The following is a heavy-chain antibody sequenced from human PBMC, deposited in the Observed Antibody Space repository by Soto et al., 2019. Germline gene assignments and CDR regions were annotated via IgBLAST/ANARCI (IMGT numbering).Heavy chain of an antibody. J-gene: IGHJ5*02. D-gene: IGHD3-10*01. CDR3: AASKLRGAWFDP. V-gene: IGHV1-24*01. CDR2: FDPEDGET. Sequence: SVKDPCKVSGCTLTELCMQWLRQAPGKGLEWMGGFDPEDGETIYAQKFQGRVTMTEDTSTDTAYMELSSLRSEDTAVYYCAASKLRGAWFDPCGQGTLVTVSS. CDR1: GCTLTELC.